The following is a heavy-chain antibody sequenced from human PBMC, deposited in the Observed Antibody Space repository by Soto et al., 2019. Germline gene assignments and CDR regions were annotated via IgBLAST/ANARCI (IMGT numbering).Heavy chain of an antibody. Sequence: GGAPETFLKGFWYSFTTKWIGLVRQMRGKGLEWMGVIYPGDSDTRYSPSFQGQVAISADKSINTAYLQWSSLKASDTAMYYCARHSGVAEDGTDWGQGTLVTVSS. CDR1: WYSFTTKW. CDR3: ARHSGVAEDGTD. J-gene: IGHJ1*01. D-gene: IGHD6-13*01. V-gene: IGHV5-51*01. CDR2: IYPGDSDT.